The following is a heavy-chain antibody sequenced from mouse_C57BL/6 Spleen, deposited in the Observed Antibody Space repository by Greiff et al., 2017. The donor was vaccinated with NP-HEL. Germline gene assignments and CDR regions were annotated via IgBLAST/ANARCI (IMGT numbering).Heavy chain of an antibody. V-gene: IGHV1-54*01. CDR3: ARGRDFGYAMDY. Sequence: VQLQQSGAELMKPGASVKLSCKATGYTFTGYWIEWVKQRPGHGLEWIGVINPGSGGTNYNEKFKGKATLTADKSSSTAYMQLSSLTSEDSAVYFCARGRDFGYAMDYWGQGTSVTVSS. J-gene: IGHJ4*01. CDR1: GYTFTGYW. CDR2: INPGSGGT.